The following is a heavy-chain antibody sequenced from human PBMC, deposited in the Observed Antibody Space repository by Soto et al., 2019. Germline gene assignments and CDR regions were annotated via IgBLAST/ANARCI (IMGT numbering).Heavy chain of an antibody. J-gene: IGHJ4*02. Sequence: QVQLQQWGAGLLKPSETLSLTCAVYGGSFSGYYWSWIRQPPGKGLEWFGEINHSGSTNYNPSLKSRVTISVDTSKNQFSLKLSSVTAAETAVYYCAGGRDIVVVVAATEGLFDYWGQGTLVTVSS. V-gene: IGHV4-34*01. CDR3: AGGRDIVVVVAATEGLFDY. CDR1: GGSFSGYY. CDR2: INHSGST. D-gene: IGHD2-15*01.